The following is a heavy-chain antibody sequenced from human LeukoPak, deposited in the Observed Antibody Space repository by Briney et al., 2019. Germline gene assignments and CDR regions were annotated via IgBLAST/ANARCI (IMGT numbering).Heavy chain of an antibody. CDR2: MNPNSGNT. CDR3: ARLSSGWYGSIDY. J-gene: IGHJ4*02. V-gene: IGHV1-8*02. CDR1: GGTFSSYA. D-gene: IGHD6-19*01. Sequence: AASVKVSCKASGGTFSSYAISWVRQAPGQGLEWMGWMNPNSGNTGYAQKFQGRVTMTRNTSISTAYMELSSLRSEDTAVYYCARLSSGWYGSIDYWGQGTLVTVSS.